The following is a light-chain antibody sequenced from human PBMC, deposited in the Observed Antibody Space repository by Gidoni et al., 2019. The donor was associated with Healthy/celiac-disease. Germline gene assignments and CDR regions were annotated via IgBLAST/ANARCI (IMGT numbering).Light chain of an antibody. Sequence: VMTQSPATLSVSPGERATLSCRASQSVSSNLAWYQQKPGKAPRLLIYGASTRATGIPARFSGSGSGTEFTLTISSLQSEDFAVYYCQQYNNWPPTFGGGTKVEIK. CDR3: QQYNNWPPT. J-gene: IGKJ4*01. CDR1: QSVSSN. CDR2: GAS. V-gene: IGKV3-15*01.